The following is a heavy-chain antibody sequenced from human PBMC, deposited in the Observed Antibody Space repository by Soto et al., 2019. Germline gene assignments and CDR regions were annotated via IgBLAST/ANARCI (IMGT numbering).Heavy chain of an antibody. CDR3: ARDRVLYSSSISQN. J-gene: IGHJ4*02. CDR1: GYTFTGYY. D-gene: IGHD6-13*01. V-gene: IGHV1-2*04. CDR2: INPNSGGT. Sequence: GASVKVSCKASGYTFTGYYMHWVRQAPGQGLEWMGWINPNSGGTNYAQKFQGWVTMTRDTSASTAYMELSSLRSEDTAVYYCARDRVLYSSSISQNWGQGTLVTVSS.